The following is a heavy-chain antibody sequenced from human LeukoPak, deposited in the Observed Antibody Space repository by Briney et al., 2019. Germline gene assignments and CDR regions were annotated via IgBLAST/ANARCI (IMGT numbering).Heavy chain of an antibody. CDR2: ISPYNGNT. CDR3: ARDRQCGY. J-gene: IGHJ4*02. CDR1: GYTFTSYG. V-gene: IGHV1-18*01. Sequence: ASVKVSCRASGYTFTSYGISWVRQAPGQGLEWMGWISPYNGNTNYASKLQGRVTMTTDTATSTAYMELTSLTSDDTAVYYCARDRQCGYWGQGTLVTVSS. D-gene: IGHD2-21*01.